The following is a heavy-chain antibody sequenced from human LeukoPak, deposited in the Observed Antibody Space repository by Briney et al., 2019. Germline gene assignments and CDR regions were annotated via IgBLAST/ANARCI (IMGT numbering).Heavy chain of an antibody. CDR3: ARHPIGYYYDSSGYLDY. J-gene: IGHJ4*02. D-gene: IGHD3-22*01. CDR1: GFTFSSYT. CDR2: INHSGST. Sequence: GSLRLSCAASGFTFSSYTMSWIRQPPGKGLEWIGEINHSGSTNYNPSLKSRVTISVDTSKNQFSLKLSSVTAADTAVYYCARHPIGYYYDSSGYLDYWGQGTLVTVSS. V-gene: IGHV4-34*01.